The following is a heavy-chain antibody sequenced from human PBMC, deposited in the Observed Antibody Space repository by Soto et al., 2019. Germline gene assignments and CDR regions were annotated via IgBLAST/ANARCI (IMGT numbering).Heavy chain of an antibody. V-gene: IGHV4-39*01. CDR1: GGSISSSSYY. J-gene: IGHJ6*03. D-gene: IGHD3-10*01. Sequence: SETLSLTCTVSGGSISSSSYYWGWIRQPPGKGLEWIGSIYYSGSTYYNPSLKSRVTISVDTSKNQFSLKLSSVTAADTAVYYCVRHLYGSGSYYPPYYYYYYMDVWGKGTTVTVSS. CDR2: IYYSGST. CDR3: VRHLYGSGSYYPPYYYYYYMDV.